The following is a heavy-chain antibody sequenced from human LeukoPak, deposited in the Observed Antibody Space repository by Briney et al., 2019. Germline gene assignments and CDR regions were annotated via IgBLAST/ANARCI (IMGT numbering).Heavy chain of an antibody. J-gene: IGHJ4*02. Sequence: GRSLRLSCAASGFTFSSYGMHWVRQAPGKGLEWVAVISYDGSNKYYADSVKGRFTISRDNSKNTLYLQMNSLKTEDTAVYYCTIDTPTWNPYGFDYWGQGTLVTVSP. CDR2: ISYDGSNK. CDR3: TIDTPTWNPYGFDY. V-gene: IGHV3-30*03. D-gene: IGHD1-1*01. CDR1: GFTFSSYG.